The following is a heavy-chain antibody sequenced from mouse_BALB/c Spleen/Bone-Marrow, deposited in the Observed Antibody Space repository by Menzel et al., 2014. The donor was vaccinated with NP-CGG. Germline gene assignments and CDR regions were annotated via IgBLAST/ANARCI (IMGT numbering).Heavy chain of an antibody. J-gene: IGHJ3*01. CDR1: GFTFXNYG. CDR3: ARGLYYVAYGPGFAY. D-gene: IGHD2-13*01. CDR2: INSNGGTT. V-gene: IGHV5-6-3*01. Sequence: EVKLQESGGGLVRPGGSLKLSCAASGFTFXNYGMSWVRQTPDKRLDLVATINSNGGTTYYPDSVKGRFTISRDNAKNTLYLQMSSLKSEDTAMYFCARGLYYVAYGPGFAYWGQGTLVTVSA.